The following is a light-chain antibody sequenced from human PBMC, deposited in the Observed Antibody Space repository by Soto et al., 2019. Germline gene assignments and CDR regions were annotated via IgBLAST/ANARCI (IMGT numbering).Light chain of an antibody. J-gene: IGLJ1*01. CDR2: EVS. CDR1: SSDVGSYNL. V-gene: IGLV2-23*02. CDR3: CSYAGSSYV. Sequence: SVLTQPSSVSGSPGQSITLSCTGTSSDVGSYNLVSWYQQHPGKAPKLMIYEVSKRPSGVSNRFSGSKSGNTASLTISGLQAEDEADYYCCSYAGSSYVFGTGTKVTVL.